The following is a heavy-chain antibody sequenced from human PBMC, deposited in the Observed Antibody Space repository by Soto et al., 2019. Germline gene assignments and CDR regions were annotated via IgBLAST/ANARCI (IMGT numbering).Heavy chain of an antibody. CDR1: GYTFTVYY. D-gene: IGHD1-1*01. CDR3: ARAGQLEPGPEPEYYFDY. V-gene: IGHV1-2*04. J-gene: IGHJ4*02. CDR2: INPNSGGT. Sequence: ASVKVSCKASGYTFTVYYMHWVRQSPSQWLDWMGWINPNSGGTNYAQKFQGWVTMTRDTSISTAYMELSRLRSDATAVYYWARAGQLEPGPEPEYYFDYWGQGTLVTVSS.